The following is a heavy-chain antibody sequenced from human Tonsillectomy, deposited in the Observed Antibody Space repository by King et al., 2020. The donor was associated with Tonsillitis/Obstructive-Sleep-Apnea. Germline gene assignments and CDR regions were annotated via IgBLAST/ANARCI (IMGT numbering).Heavy chain of an antibody. CDR2: IYPGDSDT. J-gene: IGHJ4*02. D-gene: IGHD3-22*01. CDR3: ARFSGSYYEHTLES. Sequence: QLVQSGAEVKKPGESLKISCKGSGYSFTSYWIGWVRQMPGKGLEWMGIIYPGDSDTRYSPSFQGQGTISADKSISHAYLQWSRRKASDTAIYYCARFSGSYYEHTLESWGRGTLVTVSS. V-gene: IGHV5-51*01. CDR1: GYSFTSYW.